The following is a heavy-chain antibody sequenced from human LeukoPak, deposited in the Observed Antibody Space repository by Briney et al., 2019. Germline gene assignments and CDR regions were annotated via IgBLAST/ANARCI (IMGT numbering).Heavy chain of an antibody. J-gene: IGHJ4*02. CDR3: ARVGKSGWDFDH. V-gene: IGHV3-7*01. CDR2: INEAGSLK. Sequence: GGSLRLSCAASGFTFSAYWMTWVRQAPGKGLEWVANINEAGSLKYYVDSVKGRFTISRDNTNNSLSLQMNSLRVDDTAVYYCARVGKSGWDFDHWGQGTLVTVSS. D-gene: IGHD6-19*01. CDR1: GFTFSAYW.